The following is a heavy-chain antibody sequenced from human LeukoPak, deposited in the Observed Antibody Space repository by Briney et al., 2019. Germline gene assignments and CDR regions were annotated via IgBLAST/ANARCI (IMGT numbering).Heavy chain of an antibody. Sequence: SQTLSLTCTVSGGSISSGSYYWSWLHQHPGKGLEWIGYIYYSGTTYYNPSLKSRVTISVDTSKNQSSLKLSSVTAADTAVYYCARDRISGTAGWFDPWGQGTLVTVSS. D-gene: IGHD1-20*01. CDR1: GGSISSGSYY. J-gene: IGHJ5*02. CDR3: ARDRISGTAGWFDP. CDR2: IYYSGTT. V-gene: IGHV4-31*03.